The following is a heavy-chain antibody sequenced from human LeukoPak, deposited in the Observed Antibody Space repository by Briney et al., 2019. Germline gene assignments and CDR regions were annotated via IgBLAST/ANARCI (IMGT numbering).Heavy chain of an antibody. CDR2: IYYSGST. Sequence: SETLSLTCTVSGGSISSYYWSWIRQPPGKGLEWIGYIYYSGSTNYNPSLKSRVTISVDTSKNQFSLKLSSVTAADTAVYYCARDGLGYCSSTSCYQDYWGQGTLVTVSS. D-gene: IGHD2-2*01. J-gene: IGHJ4*02. CDR1: GGSISSYY. CDR3: ARDGLGYCSSTSCYQDY. V-gene: IGHV4-59*01.